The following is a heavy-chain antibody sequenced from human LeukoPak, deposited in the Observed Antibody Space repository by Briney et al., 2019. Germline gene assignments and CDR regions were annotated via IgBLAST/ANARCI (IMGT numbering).Heavy chain of an antibody. V-gene: IGHV3-9*01. CDR3: AKDLFGGYYYGMDV. CDR2: ISWNSGSI. J-gene: IGHJ6*02. CDR1: GFTFDDYA. Sequence: GGSLRLSCAASGFTFDDYAMHWVRQAPGKGLEWVSGISWNSGSIGYADSVKGRFTISRDNAKNSLYLQMNSLRAEDTALYYCAKDLFGGYYYGMDVWGQGTTVTVSS. D-gene: IGHD3-10*01.